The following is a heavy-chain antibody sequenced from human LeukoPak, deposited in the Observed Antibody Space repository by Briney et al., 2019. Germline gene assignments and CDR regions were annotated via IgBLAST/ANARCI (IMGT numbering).Heavy chain of an antibody. CDR3: AGLVGRYSSGLYYYYFDY. CDR2: MYLSGTT. Sequence: SETLTLTCTVSGDSINSLDLWSWVRQPPGKGLEWIGEMYLSGTTHSNPSVKSRVTISIDKSKNQFFLNLSSVTAADTAVYYCAGLVGRYSSGLYYYYFDYWGQGTLVTVSS. V-gene: IGHV4-4*02. CDR1: GDSINSLDL. J-gene: IGHJ4*02. D-gene: IGHD3-22*01.